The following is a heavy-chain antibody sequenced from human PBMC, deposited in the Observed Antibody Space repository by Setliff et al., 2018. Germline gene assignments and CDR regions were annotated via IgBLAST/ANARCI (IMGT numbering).Heavy chain of an antibody. CDR2: IKSKADGGTA. D-gene: IGHD3-10*01. J-gene: IGHJ4*02. CDR3: TTRFGGGIQDS. CDR1: GFTFSSYG. Sequence: GGSLRLSCAASGFTFSSYGMHWVRQAPGKGLEWVGHIKSKADGGTADYAAPVKGGFTISRDDSKNIVYLQINSLKTEDTAVYYCTTRFGGGIQDSWGQGTLVTVSS. V-gene: IGHV3-15*01.